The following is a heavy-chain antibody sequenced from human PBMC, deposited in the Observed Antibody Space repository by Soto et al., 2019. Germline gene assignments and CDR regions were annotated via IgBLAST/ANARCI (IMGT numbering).Heavy chain of an antibody. CDR3: ARAGKYYYGSGSPYYYGMDV. CDR2: ISGYNGNT. CDR1: GYTFTSYG. Sequence: QVQLVQSGAEVKKPGASVKVSCKASGYTFTSYGVSWVRQAPGQGLEWMGWISGYNGNTNYAQKLQGRVTMPTDTSTSTAYMELRSLRSDDTAVYYCARAGKYYYGSGSPYYYGMDVWCQGITVTVSS. D-gene: IGHD3-10*01. V-gene: IGHV1-18*04. J-gene: IGHJ6*02.